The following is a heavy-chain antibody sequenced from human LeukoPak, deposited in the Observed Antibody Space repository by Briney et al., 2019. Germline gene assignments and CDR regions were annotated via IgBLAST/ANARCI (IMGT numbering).Heavy chain of an antibody. CDR1: GGSISSSSYY. CDR2: VYEGETT. V-gene: IGHV4-39*01. J-gene: IGHJ4*02. CDR3: ASNWSDFDY. D-gene: IGHD1-1*01. Sequence: PSETLSLTCTVSGGSISSSSYYWGWLRQPPGKGLEWIGSVYEGETTYYNPSLKTRLAISVDTSKNQFSLKLSSVTAADTAVYYCASNWSDFDYWGQGILVTVSS.